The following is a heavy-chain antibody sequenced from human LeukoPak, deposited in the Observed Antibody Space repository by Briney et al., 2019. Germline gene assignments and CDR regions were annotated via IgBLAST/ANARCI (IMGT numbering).Heavy chain of an antibody. CDR1: GYSENFYG. CDR3: ARRYMATSAEDFEY. Sequence: ASVKVSCKTSGYSENFYGITWVRQVAGQGLEWMGWISAQHGQTEYAPNSQDRVTMTTDTYTNTAYMELRSLRAEDTAVYYCARRYMATSAEDFEYWGQGTLVIVSS. CDR2: ISAQHGQT. D-gene: IGHD5-24*01. J-gene: IGHJ4*02. V-gene: IGHV1-18*01.